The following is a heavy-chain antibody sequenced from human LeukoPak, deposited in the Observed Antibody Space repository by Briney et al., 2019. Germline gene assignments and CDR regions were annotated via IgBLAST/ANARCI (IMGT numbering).Heavy chain of an antibody. J-gene: IGHJ4*02. V-gene: IGHV1-18*01. D-gene: IGHD1-26*01. CDR1: AYSLTSYG. CDR3: ARGVGTTAFADFDL. Sequence: ASVKVSCKASAYSLTSYGISWVRQAPGQGLEWMGWISAYNGNTNYAQRLQGRVSLTTDTSTSTAYLELRSLRSDDTAVYYCARGVGTTAFADFDLWGQGTLVTVSS. CDR2: ISAYNGNT.